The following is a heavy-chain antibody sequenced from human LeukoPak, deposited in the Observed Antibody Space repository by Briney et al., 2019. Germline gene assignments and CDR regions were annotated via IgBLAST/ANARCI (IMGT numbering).Heavy chain of an antibody. J-gene: IGHJ4*02. D-gene: IGHD1-1*01. CDR2: INPRGDAT. CDR1: GYTFTSYD. CDR3: AREGQQLKHFDY. Sequence: ASVKVSCKASGYTFTSYDINWVRQATGQGLEWMGAINPRGDATIGAQKFQGRVTTTRDTSTSTVYIELSSLRSEDTAVYYCAREGQQLKHFDYWGQGTLVTVSS. V-gene: IGHV1-46*01.